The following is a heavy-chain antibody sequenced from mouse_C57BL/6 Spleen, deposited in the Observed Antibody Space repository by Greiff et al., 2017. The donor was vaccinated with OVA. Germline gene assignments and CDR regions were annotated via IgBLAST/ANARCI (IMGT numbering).Heavy chain of an antibody. V-gene: IGHV5-16*01. CDR3: ARDYYGSSYYAMDY. Sequence: EVMLVESEGGLVQPGSSMKLSCTASGFTFSDYYMAWVRQVPEKGLEWVANINYDGSSTYYLDSLKSRFIISRDNANNILYLQMSSLKSEDTATYYCARDYYGSSYYAMDYWGQGTSVTVSS. D-gene: IGHD1-1*01. J-gene: IGHJ4*01. CDR2: INYDGSST. CDR1: GFTFSDYY.